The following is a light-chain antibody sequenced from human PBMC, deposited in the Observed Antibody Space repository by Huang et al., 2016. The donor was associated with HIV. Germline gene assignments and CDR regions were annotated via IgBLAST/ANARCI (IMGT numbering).Light chain of an antibody. J-gene: IGKJ3*01. CDR3: QQYNNWPIT. CDR2: GAS. CDR1: QRINNN. V-gene: IGKV3-15*01. Sequence: VMTQSPATLSVSPGERATLSCWASQRINNNLAWFQQNPGQAPRLLIYGASTRATGIPARFSGSGSGTEFTLTISSLQSEDLAVYYCQQYNNWPITFGPGTKVDVK.